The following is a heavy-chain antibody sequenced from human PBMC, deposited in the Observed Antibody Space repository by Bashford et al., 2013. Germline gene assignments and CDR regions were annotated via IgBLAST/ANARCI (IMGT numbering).Heavy chain of an antibody. Sequence: IVWVRQAPGQGLEWMGLVSANTGNTRLAQKFQDRVTITRDTTTSTAYMELRTLRSDDTAVYYCARSAGQWEPTGYFDYWGQGTLVTVSS. J-gene: IGHJ4*02. V-gene: IGHV1-18*01. CDR2: VSANTGNT. D-gene: IGHD1-26*01. CDR3: ARSAGQWEPTGYFDY.